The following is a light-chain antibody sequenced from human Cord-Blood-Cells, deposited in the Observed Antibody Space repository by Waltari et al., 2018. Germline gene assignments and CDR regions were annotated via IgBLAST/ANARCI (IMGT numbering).Light chain of an antibody. Sequence: QSALTQPASVSGSPGQSITISCTGTSSDVGSYNLFSWYQQHPGKAPKLMIYEVSKRPSGVSNRFSGSKSGNTASLTISGLQAEDVADYYCCSYAGSSTYVFGTGTKVTVL. J-gene: IGLJ1*01. V-gene: IGLV2-23*02. CDR1: SSDVGSYNL. CDR3: CSYAGSSTYV. CDR2: EVS.